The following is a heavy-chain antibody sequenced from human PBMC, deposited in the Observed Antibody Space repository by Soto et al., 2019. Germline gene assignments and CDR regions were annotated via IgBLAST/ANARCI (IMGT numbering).Heavy chain of an antibody. D-gene: IGHD6-13*01. CDR3: ARHCRPLYSSSWYYFDF. CDR1: GYSFTSYW. J-gene: IGHJ4*02. V-gene: IGHV5-51*01. Sequence: GESLKICCKGSGYSFTSYWIGWVRQMPGKGLDWMGIIYPGDSDTRYSPSFQGQVTISADKSISTAYLQWSSLKASDTAMYYCARHCRPLYSSSWYYFDFWAQGTLVTVSS. CDR2: IYPGDSDT.